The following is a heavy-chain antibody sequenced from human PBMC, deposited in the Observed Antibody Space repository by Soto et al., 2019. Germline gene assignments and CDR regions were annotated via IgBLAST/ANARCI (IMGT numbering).Heavy chain of an antibody. Sequence: PGGSLRLSCAASGFTFSSYGMHWVRQAPGKGLEWVAVIWYDGSNKYYADSVKGRFTISRDNSKNTLYLQMNSLRAGDTAVYYCARANKGYFDWLSLYYYYYYGMDVWGQGTTVTVSS. D-gene: IGHD3-9*01. CDR1: GFTFSSYG. CDR2: IWYDGSNK. V-gene: IGHV3-33*01. CDR3: ARANKGYFDWLSLYYYYYYGMDV. J-gene: IGHJ6*02.